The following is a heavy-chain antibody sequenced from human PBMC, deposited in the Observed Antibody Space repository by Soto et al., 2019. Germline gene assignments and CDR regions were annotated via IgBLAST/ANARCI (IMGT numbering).Heavy chain of an antibody. J-gene: IGHJ4*02. CDR3: ARDLGVGY. CDR2: IGSSGTTI. D-gene: IGHD3-16*01. V-gene: IGHV3-48*03. Sequence: PGGSLRLSCAASGFTFSSSEMIWVRQAPGKGLEWLSYIGSSGTTIYYADSVKGRFTISRDNAKNSLYLQMNSLRAEDTAVYYCARDLGVGYWGQGTLVTVSS. CDR1: GFTFSSSE.